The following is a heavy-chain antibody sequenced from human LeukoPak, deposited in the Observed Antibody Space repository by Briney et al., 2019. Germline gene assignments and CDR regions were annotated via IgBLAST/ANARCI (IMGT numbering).Heavy chain of an antibody. Sequence: ASVKVSCKASGYTFTGYDMHWVRQAPGQGLEWMGIINPGGGGTSYAHKVQGRVTMTRDTSTSTLYMDLSTLRSEDTAVYFCARWDGRPSSGWPPAFEYWGEGTLVTVCS. D-gene: IGHD6-19*01. J-gene: IGHJ4*02. CDR2: INPGGGGT. CDR1: GYTFTGYD. CDR3: ARWDGRPSSGWPPAFEY. V-gene: IGHV1-46*01.